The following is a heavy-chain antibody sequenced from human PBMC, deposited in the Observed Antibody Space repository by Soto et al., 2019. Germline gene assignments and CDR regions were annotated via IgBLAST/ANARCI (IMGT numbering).Heavy chain of an antibody. J-gene: IGHJ3*02. Sequence: SETLSLTCAISGDSVSSNSAAWNWIRQSPSRGLEWLGRTYYRSKWYNDYAVSVKSRITINPDTSKNQFSLQLNSVTPEDTAVYYCVSSSSWHDAFDIWGQGTMVTVSS. CDR3: VSSSSWHDAFDI. CDR1: GDSVSSNSAA. CDR2: TYYRSKWYN. V-gene: IGHV6-1*01. D-gene: IGHD6-13*01.